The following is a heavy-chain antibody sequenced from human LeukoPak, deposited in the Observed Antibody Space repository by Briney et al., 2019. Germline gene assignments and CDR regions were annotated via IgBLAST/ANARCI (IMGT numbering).Heavy chain of an antibody. CDR1: GFTFSSYD. D-gene: IGHD4-17*01. J-gene: IGHJ3*02. CDR2: ISYDGSKK. V-gene: IGHV3-30*03. CDR3: ARDPTVTNFHDAFDI. Sequence: PGGSLRLSCAASGFTFSSYDMHWVRQAPGKGLEWVAVISYDGSKKYYADSVKGRFTISRDNAKNSLYLQMNSLRAEDTAVYYCARDPTVTNFHDAFDIWGQGTMVTVSS.